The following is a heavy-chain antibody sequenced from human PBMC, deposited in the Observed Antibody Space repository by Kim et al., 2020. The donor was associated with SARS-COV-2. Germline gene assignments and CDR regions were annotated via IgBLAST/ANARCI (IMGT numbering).Heavy chain of an antibody. D-gene: IGHD3-16*01. J-gene: IGHJ4*02. CDR3: ARGGEPAAPADY. CDR1: GFTFSSYA. Sequence: GGSLRLSCAASGFTFSSYAMHWVRQAPGKGLEYVSAISSNGGSTYYANSVKGRFTISRDNSKNTLYLQMGSLRAEDMAVYYCARGGEPAAPADYWGQGTLVTVSS. CDR2: ISSNGGST. V-gene: IGHV3-64*01.